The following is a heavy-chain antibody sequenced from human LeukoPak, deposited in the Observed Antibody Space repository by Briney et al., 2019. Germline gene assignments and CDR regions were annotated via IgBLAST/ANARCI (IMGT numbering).Heavy chain of an antibody. CDR2: IYYSGST. D-gene: IGHD6-19*01. V-gene: IGHV4-31*03. CDR1: GGSISSGGYY. CDR3: AREGDSSGWYFDY. Sequence: SETLSLTCTVSGGSISSGGYYWSWIRQHPGKSLEWIGYIYYSGSTYYNPSLKSRVAISVDTSKNQFSLRLSSVTAADTAVYYCAREGDSSGWYFDYWGQGTLVTVSS. J-gene: IGHJ4*02.